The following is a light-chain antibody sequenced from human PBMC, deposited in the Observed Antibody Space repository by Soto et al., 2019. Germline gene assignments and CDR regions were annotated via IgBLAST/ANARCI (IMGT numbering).Light chain of an antibody. V-gene: IGLV2-8*01. J-gene: IGLJ2*01. CDR3: SSYADSNNLL. CDR2: DVI. Sequence: QSALTQPPSASGSPGQSVTISCTGTSSDVGRYDWVSWYQQHPGKAPKLMLYDVIKRPSGVPDRFSGSKSGNTASLTVSGLQAEDEADYYCSSYADSNNLLFGGGTKVTVL. CDR1: SSDVGRYDW.